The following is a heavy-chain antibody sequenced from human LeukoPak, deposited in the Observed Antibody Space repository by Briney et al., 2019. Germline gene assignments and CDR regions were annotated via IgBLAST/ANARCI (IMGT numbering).Heavy chain of an antibody. CDR3: ARGDIVATIPIDP. CDR1: GYTFTSYY. J-gene: IGHJ5*02. Sequence: ASVKVSCKASGYTFTSYYMHWVRQAPGQGLEWMGIINPSGGSTIYAQKFQGRVTMTRDMSTSAVYMELSSLRSEDTAVYYCARGDIVATIPIDPWGQGTLVTVSS. D-gene: IGHD5-12*01. CDR2: INPSGGST. V-gene: IGHV1-46*01.